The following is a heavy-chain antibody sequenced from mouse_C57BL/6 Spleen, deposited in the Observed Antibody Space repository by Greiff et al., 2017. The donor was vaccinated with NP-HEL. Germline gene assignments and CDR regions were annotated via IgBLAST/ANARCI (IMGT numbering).Heavy chain of an antibody. CDR2: INPNNGGT. J-gene: IGHJ4*01. V-gene: IGHV1-18*01. D-gene: IGHD2-1*01. Sequence: EVQLQQSGPELVKPGASVKIPCKASGYTFTDYNMDWVKQSHGKSLEWIGDINPNNGGTIYNQKFKGKATLPVDKSSSTAYMEPRSLTSEDTAVYYCARDGNYEGLYYYAMDYWGQGTSVTVSS. CDR3: ARDGNYEGLYYYAMDY. CDR1: GYTFTDYN.